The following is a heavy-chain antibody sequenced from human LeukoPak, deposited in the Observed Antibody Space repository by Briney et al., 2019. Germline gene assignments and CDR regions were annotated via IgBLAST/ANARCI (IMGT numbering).Heavy chain of an antibody. CDR1: GGSFSGYY. J-gene: IGHJ5*02. D-gene: IGHD2-15*01. V-gene: IGHV4-34*01. CDR3: ARAGLGYCSGGSCYWFDP. CDR2: INHSGST. Sequence: SETLSLTCAVYGGSFSGYYWSWIRQPPGKGLEWIGEINHSGSTNYNPSLKSRVTISVDTSKNQFSLKLSSVTAADTAVYYCARAGLGYCSGGSCYWFDPWGQRTLVTVSS.